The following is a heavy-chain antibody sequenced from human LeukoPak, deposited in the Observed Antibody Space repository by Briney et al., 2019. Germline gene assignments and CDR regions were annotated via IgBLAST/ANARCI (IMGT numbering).Heavy chain of an antibody. J-gene: IGHJ4*02. CDR1: GFTFSGSA. Sequence: PGGSLRLSCAASGFTFSGSAMHWVRQASGKGLEWVGRIRSKANSYATAYAASVKGRFTISRDDSKNTAYLQMNSLKTEDTAVYYCTMFTYYYDSSGYSPGYWGQGTLVTVSS. V-gene: IGHV3-73*01. CDR3: TMFTYYYDSSGYSPGY. CDR2: IRSKANSYAT. D-gene: IGHD3-22*01.